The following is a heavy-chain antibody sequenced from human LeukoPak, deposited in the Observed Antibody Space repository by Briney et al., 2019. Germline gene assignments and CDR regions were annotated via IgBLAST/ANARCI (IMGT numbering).Heavy chain of an antibody. CDR3: AMWGIAVAGIYFDY. CDR2: INWNGGST. CDR1: GFTFDDYG. Sequence: GGSLRLACAASGFTFDDYGMSWVRQAPGKGLEWVSGINWNGGSTGYADSVKGRFTISRDNAKNSLYLQMNSLRAEDTALYYCAMWGIAVAGIYFDYWGQGTLVTVSS. D-gene: IGHD6-19*01. J-gene: IGHJ4*02. V-gene: IGHV3-20*04.